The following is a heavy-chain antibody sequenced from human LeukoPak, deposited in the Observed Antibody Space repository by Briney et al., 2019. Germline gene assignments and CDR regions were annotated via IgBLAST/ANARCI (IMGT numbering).Heavy chain of an antibody. V-gene: IGHV4-4*09. CDR3: ARRVAADGSFDY. D-gene: IGHD6-13*01. CDR2: IYTSGST. J-gene: IGHJ4*02. Sequence: LETLSLTCTVSGGSISSYYWSWIRQPPGKGLEWIGYIYTSGSTNYNPALKSRVTISVDTSKNQFSLKLTSVTAADTAVYYCARRVAADGSFDYWGQGTLVTVSS. CDR1: GGSISSYY.